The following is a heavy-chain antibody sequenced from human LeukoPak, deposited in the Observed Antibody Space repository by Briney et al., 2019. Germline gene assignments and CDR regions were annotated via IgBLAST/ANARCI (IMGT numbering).Heavy chain of an antibody. CDR1: GYTFTNYY. D-gene: IGHD6-19*01. Sequence: ASVKVSCKASGYTFTNYYIHWVRQAPGQGLEWMGITDPIGGSTNYAQKFQERVTITRDMSTSTAYMELSSLRSEDTAVYYCAADGGYSSGWYRCDYWGQGTLVTVSS. CDR3: AADGGYSSGWYRCDY. CDR2: TDPIGGST. V-gene: IGHV1-46*01. J-gene: IGHJ4*02.